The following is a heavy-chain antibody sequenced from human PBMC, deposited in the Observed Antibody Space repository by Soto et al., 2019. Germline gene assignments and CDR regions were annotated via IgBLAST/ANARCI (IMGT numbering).Heavy chain of an antibody. CDR1: GGTFSSYA. Sequence: QVQLVQSGAEVKKPGSSVKVSCKASGGTFSSYAISWVRQAPGQGLEWMGGIIPIFGTANYAQKFQGRVTSTADESTSTAYMELSSLRSEDTAVYYCARGGADDYDSSGYPFDYWGQGTLVTVSS. D-gene: IGHD3-22*01. V-gene: IGHV1-69*01. CDR2: IIPIFGTA. J-gene: IGHJ4*02. CDR3: ARGGADDYDSSGYPFDY.